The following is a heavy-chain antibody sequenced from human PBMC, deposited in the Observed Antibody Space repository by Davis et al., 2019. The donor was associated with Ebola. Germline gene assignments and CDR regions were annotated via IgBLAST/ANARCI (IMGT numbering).Heavy chain of an antibody. J-gene: IGHJ4*02. Sequence: GESLKISCAASGFTFSSYWMHWVRQAPGKGLVWVSRINSDGSSTSYADSVKGRFTISRDNAKNTLYLQMNSLRAEDTAVHYCARDYCTGGVCYRTLDYWGQGTLVTVSS. CDR1: GFTFSSYW. D-gene: IGHD2-8*02. V-gene: IGHV3-74*01. CDR3: ARDYCTGGVCYRTLDY. CDR2: INSDGSST.